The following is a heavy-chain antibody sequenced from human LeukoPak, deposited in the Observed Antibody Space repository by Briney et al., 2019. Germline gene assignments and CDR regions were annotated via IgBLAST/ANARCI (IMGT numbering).Heavy chain of an antibody. CDR1: GYTFTSYG. D-gene: IGHD4-17*01. CDR3: ARGDGDYYMDV. V-gene: IGHV1-18*01. Sequence: ASVKLSCKASGYTFTSYGISWVRHGPGQGLGWMGWISAYNGNTNYAQKVQGRVTMTTDTSTSTAYMELRSLRSDDTAVYYCARGDGDYYMDVWGKGTTVTVSS. J-gene: IGHJ6*03. CDR2: ISAYNGNT.